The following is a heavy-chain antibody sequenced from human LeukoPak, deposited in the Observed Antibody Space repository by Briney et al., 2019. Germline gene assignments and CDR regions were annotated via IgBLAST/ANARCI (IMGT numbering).Heavy chain of an antibody. J-gene: IGHJ4*02. D-gene: IGHD3-22*01. V-gene: IGHV3-21*01. CDR3: ARTNYYDSSGYFPPGC. CDR2: ISTTSTYI. CDR1: GFTFSTHT. Sequence: GGSLRLSCAASGFTFSTHTMNWVRQPPGKGLEWVSSISTTSTYIYYAGSLKCRFTISRDNAKNSLYLQMNSLRAEDTAVYYCARTNYYDSSGYFPPGCWGQGTLVTVSS.